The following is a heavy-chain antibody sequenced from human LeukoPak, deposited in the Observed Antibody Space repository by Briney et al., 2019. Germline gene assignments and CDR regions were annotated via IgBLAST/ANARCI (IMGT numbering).Heavy chain of an antibody. Sequence: SGPTLVKPTETLTLTRTVSGFSLSNASMRVSWIRQPPGKALEWLAHIFSNDEKSYSTSLKSRLTISKDTSKSQVVLTRTNMDPVDTATYYCARIRSEGYYYGMDVWGQGTTVTVSS. J-gene: IGHJ6*02. CDR3: ARIRSEGYYYGMDV. CDR2: IFSNDEK. CDR1: GFSLSNASMR. V-gene: IGHV2-26*01.